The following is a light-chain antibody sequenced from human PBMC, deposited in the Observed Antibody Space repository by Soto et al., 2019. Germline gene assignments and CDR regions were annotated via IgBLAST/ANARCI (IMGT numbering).Light chain of an antibody. CDR3: QQRKNWPPIT. Sequence: IVLTQSPGTLSLSPGERATLSCMASQNIGTYLAWYQHKPGQAPSVLIFGASTRANGVPDRFSGSGSGTDFTLTIGSLEPEDSAVYYCQQRKNWPPITFGQGTRLEIK. CDR2: GAS. V-gene: IGKV3-11*01. J-gene: IGKJ5*01. CDR1: QNIGTY.